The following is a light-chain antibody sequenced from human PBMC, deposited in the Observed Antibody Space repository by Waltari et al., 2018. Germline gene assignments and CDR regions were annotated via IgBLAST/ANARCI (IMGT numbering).Light chain of an antibody. Sequence: QSALTQPRSVSGSPGQSVTISCIGTSSDVGGYNYVSCYQHHAGKAPKVIIYDVTKRPSGVPDRFSGSKSGNTASLTISGLQAEDEADYYCCSYAGSYSLLVFGGGTKLTVL. CDR1: SSDVGGYNY. J-gene: IGLJ2*01. CDR2: DVT. CDR3: CSYAGSYSLLV. V-gene: IGLV2-11*01.